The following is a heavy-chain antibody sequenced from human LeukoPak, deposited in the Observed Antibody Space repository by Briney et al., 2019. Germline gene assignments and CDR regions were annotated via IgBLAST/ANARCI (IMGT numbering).Heavy chain of an antibody. CDR1: GFSFSTDS. Sequence: GRSLRLSCAASGFSFSTDSMNWVRQAPGKWREWLSYSSVSSNTIFYADSVKGRFTVSRDNAKNSLHLQMKSLRTEDTAVYFCASGGPCSSTNYYYYCYMDVWGKGTTVTVSS. V-gene: IGHV3-48*04. D-gene: IGHD2-2*01. J-gene: IGHJ6*03. CDR3: ASGGPCSSTNYYYYCYMDV. CDR2: SSVSSNTI.